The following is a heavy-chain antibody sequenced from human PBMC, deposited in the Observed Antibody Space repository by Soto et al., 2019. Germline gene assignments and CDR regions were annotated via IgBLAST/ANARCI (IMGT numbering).Heavy chain of an antibody. CDR3: ARDNGYESDY. V-gene: IGHV1-18*01. Sequence: ASVKVSCKASGDTFSTYTITWMRQAPGQGLEWMGWISAYNGNTNYAQKLQGRVTMTTDTSTSTAYMELRSLRSDDTAVYYCARDNGYESDYWGQGTLVTVSS. CDR1: GDTFSTYT. J-gene: IGHJ4*02. CDR2: ISAYNGNT. D-gene: IGHD5-12*01.